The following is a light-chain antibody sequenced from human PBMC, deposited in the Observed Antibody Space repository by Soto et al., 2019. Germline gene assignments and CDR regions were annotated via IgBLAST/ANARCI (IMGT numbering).Light chain of an antibody. CDR2: DVN. CDR1: SSDIGGYDY. J-gene: IGLJ2*01. CDR3: TSYASGSSQVV. Sequence: QSVLTQPASVSGSPGQSITLSCTGTSSDIGGYDYVSWYQRHPGKAPKLIIYDVNNRPSGVSNRFSGSKSGNTASLTISGLQAEDEADYYCTSYASGSSQVVVGGGTKLTVL. V-gene: IGLV2-14*01.